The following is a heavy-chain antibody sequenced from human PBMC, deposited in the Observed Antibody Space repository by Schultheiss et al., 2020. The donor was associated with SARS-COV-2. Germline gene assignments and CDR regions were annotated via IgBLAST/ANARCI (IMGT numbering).Heavy chain of an antibody. D-gene: IGHD3-3*01. CDR3: ARTGSDFWSGYYDSYWYFDH. J-gene: IGHJ2*01. CDR2: IYYSGIT. V-gene: IGHV4-59*01. Sequence: SETLSLTCTVSGGSISSYYWSWIRQPPGKGLEWIGYIYYSGITNYNPSLKSRVTISVDTSKNQFSLKLSSVTAADTAVYYCARTGSDFWSGYYDSYWYFDHWGRGTLVTVAS. CDR1: GGSISSYY.